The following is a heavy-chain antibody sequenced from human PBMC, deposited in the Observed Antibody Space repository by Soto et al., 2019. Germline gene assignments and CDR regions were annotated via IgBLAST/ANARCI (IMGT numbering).Heavy chain of an antibody. Sequence: QVQLQQWGAGPLRPLETLSLTCGVSGGSFSGYYWAWIRQSPGKGLEWIGEINDRGSINYHPSLKSRGSISVDTSKNHYSRNLRSVTAADTAVYYCARESHDILTGPPWVWYFDLWGRGTLVTVSS. CDR3: ARESHDILTGPPWVWYFDL. V-gene: IGHV4-34*01. CDR1: GGSFSGYY. J-gene: IGHJ2*01. D-gene: IGHD3-9*01. CDR2: INDRGSI.